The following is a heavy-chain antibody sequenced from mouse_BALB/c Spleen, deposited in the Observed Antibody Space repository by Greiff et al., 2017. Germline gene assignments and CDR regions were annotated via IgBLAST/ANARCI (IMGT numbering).Heavy chain of an antibody. CDR2: IYPSDSYT. CDR1: GYTFTSYW. V-gene: IGHV1-69*02. J-gene: IGHJ4*01. Sequence: VQLQQPGAELVRPGASVKLSCKASGYTFTSYWINWVKQRPGQGLEWIGNIYPSDSYTNYNQKFKDKATLTVDKSSSTACMQLSSPTSEDSAVYYCTRTHYYGSSFYAMDYWGQGTSVTVSS. D-gene: IGHD1-1*01. CDR3: TRTHYYGSSFYAMDY.